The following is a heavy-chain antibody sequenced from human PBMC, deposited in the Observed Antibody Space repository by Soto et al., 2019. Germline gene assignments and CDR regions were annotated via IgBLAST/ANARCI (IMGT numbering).Heavy chain of an antibody. Sequence: SVKVSCKASGGTFNNYAISWVRQAPGQGLEWMGGIVPIFGTASYAQKFQGRVTITADKSTSTAYMDLSSLRSEDTAVYYCAKDYYDSTGHAKFYYYGMDVWGQGTTVTVSS. J-gene: IGHJ6*02. CDR1: GGTFNNYA. CDR3: AKDYYDSTGHAKFYYYGMDV. CDR2: IVPIFGTA. D-gene: IGHD3-22*01. V-gene: IGHV1-69*06.